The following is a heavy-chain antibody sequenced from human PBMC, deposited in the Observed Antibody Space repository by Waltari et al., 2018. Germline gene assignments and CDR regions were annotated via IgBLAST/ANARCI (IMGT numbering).Heavy chain of an antibody. J-gene: IGHJ1*01. Sequence: EVQLVQSGAEVKKPGESLKISCKGSGYSFTRYWIGWVRQMPGKGLEWMGIIYPGDSDTRYSPSFQGQVTISADKSISTAYLQWSSLKASDTAMYYCARTLGRRWLQFGYFQHWGQGTLVTVSS. V-gene: IGHV5-51*01. CDR3: ARTLGRRWLQFGYFQH. CDR1: GYSFTRYW. D-gene: IGHD5-12*01. CDR2: IYPGDSDT.